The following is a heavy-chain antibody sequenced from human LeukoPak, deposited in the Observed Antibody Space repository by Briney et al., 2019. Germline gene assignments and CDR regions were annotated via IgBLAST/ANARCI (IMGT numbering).Heavy chain of an antibody. V-gene: IGHV3-23*01. CDR2: ISGSGGST. CDR3: AKSGGVSSASGTYSFDY. Sequence: GGSLRLSCAASGFTFSSYAMSWVRQAPGKGLEWVSAISGSGGSTYYADSVKGRFTISRDNSKNTLYLQMNSLRAEDTAIYYCAKSGGVSSASGTYSFDYWGQGTLVTVSS. CDR1: GFTFSSYA. D-gene: IGHD3-10*01. J-gene: IGHJ4*02.